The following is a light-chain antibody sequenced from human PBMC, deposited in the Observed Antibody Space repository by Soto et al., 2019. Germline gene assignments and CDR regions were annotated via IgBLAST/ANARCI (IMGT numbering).Light chain of an antibody. CDR2: GAS. J-gene: IGKJ1*01. CDR3: QQYHNWPRT. CDR1: QSISSN. V-gene: IGKV3-15*01. Sequence: EIVMTQSPATLSVSPGARATLSCRASQSISSNLAWYQHKPGQAPRRLIYGASTRTNDVPAKFSGSGSGAECTLTISSLQSEDFAVYYCQQYHNWPRTFGQGTKVEIK.